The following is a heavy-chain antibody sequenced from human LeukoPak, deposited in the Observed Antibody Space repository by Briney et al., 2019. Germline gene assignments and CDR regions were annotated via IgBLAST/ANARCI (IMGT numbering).Heavy chain of an antibody. CDR1: GGSISSSSYY. J-gene: IGHJ6*03. V-gene: IGHV4-39*07. Sequence: NTSETLSLTCTVSGGSISSSSYYWGWIRQPPGKGLEWIGSIYYSGSTYYSPSLKSRVTISVDTSKNQFSLKLSSVTAADTAVYYCARGGSGYDLELDYYYMDVWGKGTTVTVSS. CDR2: IYYSGST. CDR3: ARGGSGYDLELDYYYMDV. D-gene: IGHD5-12*01.